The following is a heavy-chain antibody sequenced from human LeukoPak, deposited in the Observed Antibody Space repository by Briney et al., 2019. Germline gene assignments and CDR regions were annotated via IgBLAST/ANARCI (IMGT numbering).Heavy chain of an antibody. J-gene: IGHJ4*02. CDR1: GFTFNYYW. CDR2: IKKDGSEK. Sequence: GGSLRLSCVASGFTFNYYWMSWVRQAPGKGLEWLANIKKDGSEKNYVDSVEGRFTISRDTAKSTLNLQLTSLRPDDTAVYYCARYTSGYSLEYWGQGALVTVSS. CDR3: ARYTSGYSLEY. V-gene: IGHV3-7*01. D-gene: IGHD3-22*01.